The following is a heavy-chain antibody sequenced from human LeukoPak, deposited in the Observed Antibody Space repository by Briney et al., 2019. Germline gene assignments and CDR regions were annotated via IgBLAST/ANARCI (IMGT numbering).Heavy chain of an antibody. V-gene: IGHV3-23*01. D-gene: IGHD6-13*01. CDR3: AKDPSSWSQGY. Sequence: GGSLRLSCAASEFTVNTNYMTWVRQAPGKGLEWVSAISGSGGSTYYADSVKGRFTISRDNSKNTLYLQMNSLRAEDTAVYYCAKDPSSWSQGYWGQGTLVTVSS. CDR2: ISGSGGST. CDR1: EFTVNTNY. J-gene: IGHJ4*02.